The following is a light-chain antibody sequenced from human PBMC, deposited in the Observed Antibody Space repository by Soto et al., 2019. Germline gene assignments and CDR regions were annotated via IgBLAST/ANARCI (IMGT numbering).Light chain of an antibody. V-gene: IGLV2-14*01. CDR1: SSDVGAYNY. Sequence: QSALTQPASVSGSPGQSITISCTGTSSDVGAYNYVSWYQQHPGKAPKLMICDVSNRPSGVSNRFSGSKSGNTASLTISGLQAEDEADYYSSSYTSSSTLVFGTGTKLTVL. CDR2: DVS. CDR3: SSYTSSSTLV. J-gene: IGLJ1*01.